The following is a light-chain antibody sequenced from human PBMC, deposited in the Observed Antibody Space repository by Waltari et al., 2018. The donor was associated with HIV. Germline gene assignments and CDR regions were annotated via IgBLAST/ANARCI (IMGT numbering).Light chain of an antibody. Sequence: EIVMTQSPATLSVSPGERATLSCRASQSVSSNLAWYQRKAGQAPRLLLYGASTRATGIPARFSGIRSGPEVTLTISSLQSEDFAIYYCQQYNNWPLTWTFGQGTKVEIK. CDR2: GAS. V-gene: IGKV3-15*01. J-gene: IGKJ1*01. CDR1: QSVSSN. CDR3: QQYNNWPLTWT.